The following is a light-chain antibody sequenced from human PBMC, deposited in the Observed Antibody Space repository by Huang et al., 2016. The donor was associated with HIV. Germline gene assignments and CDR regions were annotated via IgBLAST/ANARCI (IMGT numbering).Light chain of an antibody. Sequence: DIVVTLSPLSLPVTPGEPASISCKSSQSLLHTGFNYLDWYLQKPGQSPQLLIDLASNRASGVPYRFSGSGSGTDFTRDISRVDVEDVGVYYCMQTLQTPFTFGPGTRVDI. CDR2: LAS. J-gene: IGKJ3*01. CDR3: MQTLQTPFT. CDR1: QSLLHTGFNY. V-gene: IGKV2-28*01.